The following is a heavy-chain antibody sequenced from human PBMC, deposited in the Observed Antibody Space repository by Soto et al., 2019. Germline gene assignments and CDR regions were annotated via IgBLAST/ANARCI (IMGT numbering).Heavy chain of an antibody. CDR3: ARSFYESSGYYPL. V-gene: IGHV4-59*01. J-gene: IGHJ4*02. Sequence: SKTLSLTCTVSGGSLSPYYWSWIRQPPGKGLEWIGYIYYTGSTSYNPSLKSRVTISVDTSKTQFSLKLSSVTAADTALYYCARSFYESSGYYPLWGQGTLVTVSS. CDR1: GGSLSPYY. D-gene: IGHD3-22*01. CDR2: IYYTGST.